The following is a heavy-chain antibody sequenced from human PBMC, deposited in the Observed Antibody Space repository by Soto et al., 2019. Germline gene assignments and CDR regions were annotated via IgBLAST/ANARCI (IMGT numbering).Heavy chain of an antibody. CDR3: ARSSGGNFGIIIEGSNWFDP. D-gene: IGHD3-3*01. CDR1: GDTSTSSH. J-gene: IGHJ5*02. CDR2: INPHGGST. V-gene: IGHV1-46*01. Sequence: ASVQGSCKAAGDTSTSSHLNWGRQAPEQGLEWMGVINPHGGSTKYAQKFQGRVAMTSDASRSTVYMELRSRRTDYTAIYYCARSSGGNFGIIIEGSNWFDPWGQGTLVTVSS.